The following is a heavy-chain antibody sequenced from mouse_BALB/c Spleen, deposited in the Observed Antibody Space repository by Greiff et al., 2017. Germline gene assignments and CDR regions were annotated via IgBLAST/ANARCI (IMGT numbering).Heavy chain of an antibody. Sequence: VKLMESGPGLVQPSQSLSITCTVSGFSLTSYGVHWVRQSPGKGLEWLGVIWSGGSTDYNAAFISRLSISKDNSKSQVFFKMNSLQANDTAIYYCARKGAYGSSYSYAMDYWGQGTSVTVSS. J-gene: IGHJ4*01. V-gene: IGHV2-2*02. CDR1: GFSLTSYG. D-gene: IGHD1-1*01. CDR2: IWSGGST. CDR3: ARKGAYGSSYSYAMDY.